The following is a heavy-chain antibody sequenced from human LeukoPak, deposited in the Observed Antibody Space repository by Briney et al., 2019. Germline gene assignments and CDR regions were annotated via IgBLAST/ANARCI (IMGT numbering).Heavy chain of an antibody. CDR3: ARDREGSYYDSSGYFDY. CDR2: IWYDGSNK. D-gene: IGHD3-22*01. J-gene: IGHJ4*02. Sequence: PGRSLRLSCAASGFTFSSYGMHWVRQAPGKGLEWVAVIWYDGSNKYYADSVKGRFTISRDNSKNTLYLQMNSLRAEGTAVYYCARDREGSYYDSSGYFDYWGQGTLVTVSS. V-gene: IGHV3-33*01. CDR1: GFTFSSYG.